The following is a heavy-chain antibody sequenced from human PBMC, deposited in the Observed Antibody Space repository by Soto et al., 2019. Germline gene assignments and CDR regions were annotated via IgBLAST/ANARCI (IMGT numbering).Heavy chain of an antibody. CDR3: AKDGGDALRALVRGAIMNAFDI. D-gene: IGHD3-10*01. Sequence: GGSLRLSCAASGFTFSSHGMHWVRQAPGKGLEWVALIWYDGSNKYYADSVKGRFTISRDNSKNTLYLQMNSLRVEDTAVYYCAKDGGDALRALVRGAIMNAFDIWGQGTMVIVSS. CDR2: IWYDGSNK. J-gene: IGHJ3*02. CDR1: GFTFSSHG. V-gene: IGHV3-30*02.